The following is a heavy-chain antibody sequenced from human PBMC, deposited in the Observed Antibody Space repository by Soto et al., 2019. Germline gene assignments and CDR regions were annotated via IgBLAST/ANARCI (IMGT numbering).Heavy chain of an antibody. CDR2: IIPLLDIT. D-gene: IGHD5-12*01. J-gene: IGHJ4*02. V-gene: IGHV1-69*08. Sequence: QVQLVQSGAEVKKPGSSVKVSCKASGGAFTNDIITWVRQAPGQGLEWMGMIIPLLDITNYAQKFQGRVTITADKSTSTAYMELNSLISEDTAVYYCARDSPIGSTFSGYDAIDYWGQGTLVTVSS. CDR1: GGAFTNDI. CDR3: ARDSPIGSTFSGYDAIDY.